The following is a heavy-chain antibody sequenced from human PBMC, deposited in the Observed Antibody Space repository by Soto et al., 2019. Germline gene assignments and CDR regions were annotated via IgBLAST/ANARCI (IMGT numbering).Heavy chain of an antibody. Sequence: GGSLRLSCAASGFTFSSYAMSWVRQAPGKGLEWVSAISGSGGSTYYADSVKGRFTVSRDNSKNTLYLQMNSLRAEDTAVYYCAKVGDSSGYRYWGQGTLITVSS. CDR2: ISGSGGST. CDR3: AKVGDSSGYRY. V-gene: IGHV3-23*01. D-gene: IGHD3-22*01. J-gene: IGHJ4*02. CDR1: GFTFSSYA.